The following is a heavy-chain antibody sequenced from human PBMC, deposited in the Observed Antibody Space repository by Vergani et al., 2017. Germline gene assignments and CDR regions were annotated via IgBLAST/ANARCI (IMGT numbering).Heavy chain of an antibody. Sequence: QVQLVQSGAEVKKPGSSVKVSCKASGGTFSSYAISWVRQAPGQGLEWMGRIIPIFGTANYAQKFQGRVTITADESTSTAYMELSGLRSEDTAGYYCAKDQIAQYQLPHYSRFDYWGQGTLVTVSS. CDR3: AKDQIAQYQLPHYSRFDY. D-gene: IGHD2-2*01. CDR2: IIPIFGTA. J-gene: IGHJ4*02. CDR1: GGTFSSYA. V-gene: IGHV1-69*18.